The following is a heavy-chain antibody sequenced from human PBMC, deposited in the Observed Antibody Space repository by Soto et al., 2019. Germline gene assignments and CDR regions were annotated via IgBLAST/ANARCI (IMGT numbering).Heavy chain of an antibody. D-gene: IGHD6-25*01. J-gene: IGHJ4*02. CDR2: IKPDGSET. CDR3: GPFGKAAAIDY. Sequence: EVQLVESGGGLVQPGGSLRLSCAASGFTFNTYWMTWVRQAPGQGLEWVANIKPDGSETYYLDSVKGRSTISRDSARDSVHLQMIVLRAEDTALYYCGPFGKAAAIDYWGRGTLVTVSS. CDR1: GFTFNTYW. V-gene: IGHV3-7*01.